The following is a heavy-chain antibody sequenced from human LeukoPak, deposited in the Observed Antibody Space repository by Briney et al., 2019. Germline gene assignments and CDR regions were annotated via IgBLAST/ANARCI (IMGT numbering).Heavy chain of an antibody. CDR1: GFTFSNYA. V-gene: IGHV3-48*03. J-gene: IGHJ4*02. CDR3: AREASPGDPLGWHFDY. CDR2: INSAGTTV. D-gene: IGHD7-27*01. Sequence: GGSLRLSCAASGFTFSNYAMSWVRQAPGKGLEWVAYINSAGTTVYTESVKGRFTISRDTAKNSLYLQMNSLRVEDTAIYFCAREASPGDPLGWHFDYWGQGTLVTVSS.